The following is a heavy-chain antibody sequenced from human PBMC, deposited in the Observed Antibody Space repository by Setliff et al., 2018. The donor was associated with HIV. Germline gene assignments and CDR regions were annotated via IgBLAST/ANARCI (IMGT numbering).Heavy chain of an antibody. D-gene: IGHD3-16*01. V-gene: IGHV1-2*02. CDR2: INPKSGGT. J-gene: IGHJ6*03. CDR3: ARDGGGPGDYYYYYMDV. Sequence: ASVKVSCKASGYTFTDYYMHWVRQAPGQGLEWMGWINPKSGGTNSALKFQGRVTMTRDTSISTAYMELSRLRSDDTAVYYCARDGGGPGDYYYYYMDVWAKGTTVTAP. CDR1: GYTFTDYY.